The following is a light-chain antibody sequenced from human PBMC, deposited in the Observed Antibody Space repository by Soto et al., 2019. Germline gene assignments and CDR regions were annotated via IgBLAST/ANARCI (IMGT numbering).Light chain of an antibody. CDR2: EVS. V-gene: IGLV2-18*02. J-gene: IGLJ1*01. CDR3: SSKINNSTPLAG. Sequence: QSVLTQPPSVSGSPGQSVTISCTGTSTDFVSYNRVSWYQQPPCTAPKLMIYEVSKRPSGGPYRFSGSKSGHPASPTISWLQAADEADSYRSSKINNSTPLAGFGTGTKATVL. CDR1: STDFVSYNR.